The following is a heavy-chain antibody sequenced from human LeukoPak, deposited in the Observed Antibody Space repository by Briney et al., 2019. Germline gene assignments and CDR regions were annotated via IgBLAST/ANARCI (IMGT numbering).Heavy chain of an antibody. J-gene: IGHJ3*01. CDR2: IYYSGST. CDR3: ARQPGGTAAFDL. CDR1: GGSISSYY. Sequence: PSETLSLTCTVSGGSISSYYWSWIRQPPGKGLEWIAYIYYSGSTNYNPSLKSRVTISVDTSRNQFSLTLSSVTAADTAVYYCARQPGGTAAFDLWGQGTMVTVSS. V-gene: IGHV4-59*08. D-gene: IGHD1-14*01.